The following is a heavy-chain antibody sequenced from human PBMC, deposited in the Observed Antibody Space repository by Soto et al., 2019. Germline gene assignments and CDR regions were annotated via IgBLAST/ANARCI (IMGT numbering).Heavy chain of an antibody. CDR1: GDSISSYY. CDR3: ARVRAAVGVDD. Sequence: SETLSLTCTVSGDSISSYYWSWIRQPPGKGLECIGYIIYSGSTNYNPSLKTRVTMSIDTSKNQFSLKVNSVTAEDTAVDYCARVRAAVGVDDWGQGTLVTVSS. J-gene: IGHJ4*02. D-gene: IGHD6-13*01. V-gene: IGHV4-59*01. CDR2: IIYSGST.